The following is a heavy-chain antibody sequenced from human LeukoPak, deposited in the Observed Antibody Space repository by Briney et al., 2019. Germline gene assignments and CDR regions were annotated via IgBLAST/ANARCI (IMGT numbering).Heavy chain of an antibody. J-gene: IGHJ4*02. CDR2: IRSRPYGGTT. D-gene: IGHD3-3*01. V-gene: IGHV3-49*03. Sequence: PGGSLRLSCTASGFTFGDYAMSWFRQAPGKGLEWVGFIRSRPYGGTTEYAASVKDRCTISRDDSKSIAYLQMSSLKAEDTAVHYCTRGDFWSGYYGVYWGQGTLVTVSS. CDR1: GFTFGDYA. CDR3: TRGDFWSGYYGVY.